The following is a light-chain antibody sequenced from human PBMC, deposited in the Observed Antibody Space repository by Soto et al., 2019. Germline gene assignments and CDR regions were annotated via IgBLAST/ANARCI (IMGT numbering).Light chain of an antibody. CDR2: GAS. CDR1: LSVSIN. Sequence: EIVMTQSPATLSVSPGERDTLSCRASLSVSINLAWYQQKPGQAPRLLIYGASTRATGIPARFSGSGSGTEFTLTISSLQSEDFAVYHCQQYNDWPPKQYTFGQGTKLEIK. CDR3: QQYNDWPPKQYT. J-gene: IGKJ2*01. V-gene: IGKV3-15*01.